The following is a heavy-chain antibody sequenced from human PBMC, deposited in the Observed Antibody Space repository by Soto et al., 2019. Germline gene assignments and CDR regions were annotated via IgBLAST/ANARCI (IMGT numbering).Heavy chain of an antibody. CDR1: GVTFSNYA. J-gene: IGHJ6*02. Sequence: QVQLVESGGGVVQPGRSLRLSCAASGVTFSNYAMHWVRQAPGKGLEWVALVWYDGTKQYYAGSVKGRFTISRDNSQNTLHLQMNSLRTEDTAVYYCAKDDGSTWSMFYSYYGVDVWGQGTTVTVSS. V-gene: IGHV3-33*06. D-gene: IGHD6-13*01. CDR2: VWYDGTKQ. CDR3: AKDDGSTWSMFYSYYGVDV.